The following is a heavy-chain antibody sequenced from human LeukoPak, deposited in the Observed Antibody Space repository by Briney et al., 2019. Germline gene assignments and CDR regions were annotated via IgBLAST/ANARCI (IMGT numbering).Heavy chain of an antibody. V-gene: IGHV1-2*02. J-gene: IGHJ4*02. CDR2: INHNSGGT. CDR1: GYTFTGYY. CDR3: ARGWDWGSYSDY. D-gene: IGHD3-16*01. Sequence: ASVKVSCKTSGYTFTGYYMHWVRQAPGQGLEWMGWINHNSGGTNYAQKFQGRVTMTRDTSISTAYMELSRLRSDDTAVYYCARGWDWGSYSDYWGQGTLVTVSS.